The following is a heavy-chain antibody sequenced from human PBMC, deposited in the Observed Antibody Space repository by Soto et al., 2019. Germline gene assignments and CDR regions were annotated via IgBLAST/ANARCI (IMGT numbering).Heavy chain of an antibody. CDR2: IKTRPNRETT. V-gene: IGHV3-49*04. CDR1: GFTFGDYA. J-gene: IGHJ4*02. D-gene: IGHD1-7*01. Sequence: RLSCVGPGFTFGDYAVSWVRQAPGKGLEWVGLIKTRPNRETTQYAASVQGRFAISRDDSRSIVYLQMNSLTADDTAAYYCTRNYKGIKASEKGSNDFWGRGTLVTVSS. CDR3: TRNYKGIKASEKGSNDF.